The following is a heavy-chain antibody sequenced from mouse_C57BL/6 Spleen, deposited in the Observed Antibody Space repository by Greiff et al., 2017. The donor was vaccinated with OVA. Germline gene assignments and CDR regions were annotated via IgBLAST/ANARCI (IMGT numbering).Heavy chain of an antibody. J-gene: IGHJ3*01. CDR3: ARSSTVKFAY. D-gene: IGHD1-1*01. V-gene: IGHV1-80*01. Sequence: QVQLKESGAELVKPGASVKISCKASGYAFSSYWMNWVKQRPGKGLEWIGQIYPGDGDTNYNGKFKGKATLTADKSSSTAYMQLSSLTSEDSAVYFCARSSTVKFAYWGQGTLVTVSA. CDR2: IYPGDGDT. CDR1: GYAFSSYW.